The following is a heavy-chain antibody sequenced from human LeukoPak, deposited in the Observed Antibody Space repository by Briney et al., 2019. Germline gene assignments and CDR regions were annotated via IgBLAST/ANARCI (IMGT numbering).Heavy chain of an antibody. V-gene: IGHV4-39*01. CDR3: ARHQKGFGECDY. D-gene: IGHD3-10*01. J-gene: IGHJ4*02. CDR2: IYYSGNT. CDR1: GGSISSSCFY. Sequence: SETLSLTCTVSGGSISSSCFYWGWIRQPPGKGLEWIGNIYYSGNTYYNPSLKSRVTISVDTSKNQFSLKLSSVTAADTAVYYCARHQKGFGECDYWGQGTLVTVSS.